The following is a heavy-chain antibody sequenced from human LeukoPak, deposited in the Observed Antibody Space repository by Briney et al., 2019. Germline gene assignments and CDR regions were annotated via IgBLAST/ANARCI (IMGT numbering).Heavy chain of an antibody. CDR1: GFTFSSYS. CDR3: ASGATTPYYFDY. D-gene: IGHD4/OR15-4a*01. V-gene: IGHV3-21*01. J-gene: IGHJ4*02. CDR2: ISSSSSYI. Sequence: GGSLRLSCAASGFTFSSYSMNWVRQAPGKGLEWVSSISSSSSYIYYADSVKGRFTISRDNAKNSLYLQMNSLRAEDTAVYYCASGATTPYYFDYWGRGTLVTVSS.